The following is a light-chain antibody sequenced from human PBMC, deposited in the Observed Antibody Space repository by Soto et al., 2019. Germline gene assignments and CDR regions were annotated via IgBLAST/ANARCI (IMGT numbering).Light chain of an antibody. V-gene: IGKV3-20*01. CDR3: QQYGSSPYT. CDR1: QSVSSNY. Sequence: EIVLKQSPGTLSLSPGERATLFCRASQSVSSNYLAWYQQKPGQAPRLLIYGASSRATAIPDRFSGSGSGTDFTLTISRLEPEDFAVYYCQQYGSSPYTFGQGTKLEIK. J-gene: IGKJ2*01. CDR2: GAS.